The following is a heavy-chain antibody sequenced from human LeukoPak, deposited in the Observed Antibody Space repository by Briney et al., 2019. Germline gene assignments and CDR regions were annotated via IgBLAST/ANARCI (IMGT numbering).Heavy chain of an antibody. J-gene: IGHJ4*02. CDR2: IYHSGST. CDR3: ARNSGHSDFDY. Sequence: GSHRLSCAASGFSFSDAWMSWVRQIPGKGLEWIGEIYHSGSTNYNPSLKSRVTISLDKSKNQFSLRLSSVTAADTAVYYCARNSGHSDFDYWGPGTLVTVSS. D-gene: IGHD4-23*01. CDR1: GFSFSDAW. V-gene: IGHV4-4*02.